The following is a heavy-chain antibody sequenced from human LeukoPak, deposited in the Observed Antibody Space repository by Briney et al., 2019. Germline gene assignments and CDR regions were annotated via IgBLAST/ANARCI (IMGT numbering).Heavy chain of an antibody. Sequence: PGGSLRLSCAASGFTFSYYGMHWVRRAPGKGLEWVSSISSSSSYIYYADSVKGRFTISRDNAKNSLYLQMNSLRAEDTAVYYCARDIVVVVPAAISYYYYYMDVWGKGTTVTVSS. CDR3: ARDIVVVVPAAISYYYYYMDV. CDR1: GFTFSYYG. V-gene: IGHV3-21*01. J-gene: IGHJ6*03. D-gene: IGHD2-2*02. CDR2: ISSSSSYI.